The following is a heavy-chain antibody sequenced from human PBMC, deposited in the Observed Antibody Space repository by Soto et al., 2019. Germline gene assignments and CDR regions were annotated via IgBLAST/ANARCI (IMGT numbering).Heavy chain of an antibody. D-gene: IGHD3-9*01. CDR1: GFTFTSSA. Sequence: ASVKVSCKASGFTFTSSAVQWVRQARRQRLEWIGWIVVGSGNTNYAQKFQERVTITRDMSTSTAYMELSSLRPEDTAVYYCAADPDYDILTGYHYYGMDVWGQGTTVTVSS. CDR2: IVVGSGNT. J-gene: IGHJ6*02. CDR3: AADPDYDILTGYHYYGMDV. V-gene: IGHV1-58*01.